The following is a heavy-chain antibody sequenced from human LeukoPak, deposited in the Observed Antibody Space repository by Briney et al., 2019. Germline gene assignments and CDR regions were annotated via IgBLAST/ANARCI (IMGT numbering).Heavy chain of an antibody. Sequence: GGSLRLSCAASGFTFSSYSMNWVRQAPGKGLEWVSSITNSGSYIYYADSVKGRFTISRDNAKNSLYLQMNSLRAEDTAVYYCARVPNDSGFYFDYWGQGTLVTVSS. D-gene: IGHD6-19*01. CDR3: ARVPNDSGFYFDY. J-gene: IGHJ4*02. CDR2: ITNSGSYI. V-gene: IGHV3-21*01. CDR1: GFTFSSYS.